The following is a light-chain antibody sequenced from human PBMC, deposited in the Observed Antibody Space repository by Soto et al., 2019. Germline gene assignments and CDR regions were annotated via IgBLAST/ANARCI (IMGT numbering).Light chain of an antibody. Sequence: DIQMTQSPSTLSAFVGDRVTITCRASQSVSSSLAWYQQKPGKAPKLLSYDASTLERGVPSRFSGSGYGTEFTLTINRLQPGDFATYYCQQYERFSPYTFGQGTRLEI. V-gene: IGKV1-5*01. CDR3: QQYERFSPYT. J-gene: IGKJ2*01. CDR1: QSVSSS. CDR2: DAS.